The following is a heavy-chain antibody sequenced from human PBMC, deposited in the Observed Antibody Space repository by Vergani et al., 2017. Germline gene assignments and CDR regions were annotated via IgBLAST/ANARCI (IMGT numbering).Heavy chain of an antibody. CDR2: INHSGST. Sequence: QVQLQQWGAGLLKPSETLSLTCAVYGGSFSGYYWSWIRQPPGKGLEWIGEINHSGSTNYNPSLKSRVTISVDTSKNQFSLKLSSVTAADTAVYYCARVLRRIWFGELSHAFDIWGQGTMVTVSS. V-gene: IGHV4-34*01. CDR1: GGSFSGYY. J-gene: IGHJ3*02. CDR3: ARVLRRIWFGELSHAFDI. D-gene: IGHD3-10*01.